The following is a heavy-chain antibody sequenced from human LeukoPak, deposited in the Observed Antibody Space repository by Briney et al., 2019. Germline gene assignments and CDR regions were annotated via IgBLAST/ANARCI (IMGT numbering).Heavy chain of an antibody. CDR3: ARLSDGSGYYWWYFDY. CDR2: IYYSGST. V-gene: IGHV4-31*03. CDR1: GGSISSGGYF. D-gene: IGHD3-22*01. J-gene: IGHJ4*02. Sequence: SETLSLTCTVSGGSISSGGYFWSWIRQHPGKGLECIRHIYYSGSTYYNPSLKSRVTISADTSKNQFSLKLSSVTAADTAVYYCARLSDGSGYYWWYFDYWGQGTLVTVSS.